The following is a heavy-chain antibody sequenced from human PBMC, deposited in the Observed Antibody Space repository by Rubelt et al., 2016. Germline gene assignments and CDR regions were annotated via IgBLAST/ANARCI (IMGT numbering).Heavy chain of an antibody. D-gene: IGHD3-22*01. CDR3: ARASKSYFDAAY. Sequence: EVQLVESGGGLIQPGGSLRLSCEVSGFSFSTYAMAWVRQAPGKGLECVSGISASAGSTYYADSVKGRFTISRDNANGSLCLQMNSLSVADTAVYYCARASKSYFDAAYWGQGTLVTVSS. CDR1: GFSFSTYA. J-gene: IGHJ4*02. V-gene: IGHV3-23*04. CDR2: ISASAGST.